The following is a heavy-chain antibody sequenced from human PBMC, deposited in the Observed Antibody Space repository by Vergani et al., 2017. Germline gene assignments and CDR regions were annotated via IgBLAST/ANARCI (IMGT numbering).Heavy chain of an antibody. D-gene: IGHD3-10*01. CDR2: ISGSGGST. Sequence: EVQLVESGGVVVQPGGSLRLSCAASGFTFSSYAMSWVRQAPGKGLEWVSAISGSGGSTYYADSVKGRFTISRDNSKNTLYLQMNSLRAEDTAVYYCAKDRRVRGYYYYYYMDVWGKGTTVTVSS. J-gene: IGHJ6*03. CDR3: AKDRRVRGYYYYYYMDV. CDR1: GFTFSSYA. V-gene: IGHV3-23*04.